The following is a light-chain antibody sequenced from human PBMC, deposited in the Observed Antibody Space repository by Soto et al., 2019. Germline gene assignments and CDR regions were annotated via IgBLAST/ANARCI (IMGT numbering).Light chain of an antibody. Sequence: DIQMTQSPSSLSASVGDRVTITCQASQDISNYLNWYQQKPGKAPELLIYDASNLETGVPSRFSGSGSGTDFTFTISSLQPEDIATYYCQQYDNLPMYIFGQGTKLEI. J-gene: IGKJ2*01. V-gene: IGKV1-33*01. CDR1: QDISNY. CDR3: QQYDNLPMYI. CDR2: DAS.